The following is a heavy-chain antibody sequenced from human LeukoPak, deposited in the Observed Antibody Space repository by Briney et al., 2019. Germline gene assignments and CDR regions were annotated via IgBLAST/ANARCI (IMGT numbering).Heavy chain of an antibody. CDR3: ASQYYGSGGGNWFDP. V-gene: IGHV1-69*13. D-gene: IGHD3-10*01. CDR2: IIPIFGTA. Sequence: ASVKVSCKASGGTFSSYAISWVRQAPGQGLEWMGGIIPIFGTANYAQKFQGRVTITADESTSTAYMELSSLRSEDTAVYYCASQYYGSGGGNWFDPWGQGTLSPSPQ. CDR1: GGTFSSYA. J-gene: IGHJ5*02.